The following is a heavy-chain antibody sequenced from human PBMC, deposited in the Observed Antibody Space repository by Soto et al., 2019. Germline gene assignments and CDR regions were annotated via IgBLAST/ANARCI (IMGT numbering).Heavy chain of an antibody. J-gene: IGHJ2*01. CDR1: GYTFTSYD. Sequence: ASVKVSCKASGYTFTSYDINWVLQATGQGLEWMGWMNPNSGNTGYAQKFQGRVTMTRNTSISTAYMELSSLRSEDTAVYYCARGQVWGYYYDSSGYYRYFDLWGRGTLVTVSS. V-gene: IGHV1-8*01. CDR3: ARGQVWGYYYDSSGYYRYFDL. CDR2: MNPNSGNT. D-gene: IGHD3-22*01.